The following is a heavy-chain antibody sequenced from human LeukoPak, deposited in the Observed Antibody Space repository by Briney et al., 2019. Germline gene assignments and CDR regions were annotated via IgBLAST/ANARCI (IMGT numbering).Heavy chain of an antibody. CDR2: IYNTESP. CDR1: GGSIRIYY. J-gene: IGHJ3*01. V-gene: IGHV4-59*01. Sequence: PSETLSLPCTLSGGSIRIYYESWIRRPTGRGLELVGVIYNTESPRYNPSLKSRITISADTTCNRTARELSSVTDVATGVYHCVGGRVGDAFDVWGQGTMVTVSS. D-gene: IGHD2-15*01. CDR3: VGGRVGDAFDV.